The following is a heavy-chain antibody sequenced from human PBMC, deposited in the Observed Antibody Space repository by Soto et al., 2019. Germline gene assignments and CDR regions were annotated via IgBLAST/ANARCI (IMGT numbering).Heavy chain of an antibody. CDR3: AADPPGSYDFWSGYYLPRFYGVDV. CDR1: GFTFTSSA. CDR2: IVVGSGNT. V-gene: IGHV1-58*01. Sequence: RASVKVSCKASGFTFTSSAVQWVRQARGQRLEWIGWIVVGSGNTNYAQKFQERVTITRDMSTSTAYMELSSLRSEDTAVYYCAADPPGSYDFWSGYYLPRFYGVDVWGQGTTVTVSS. D-gene: IGHD3-3*01. J-gene: IGHJ6*02.